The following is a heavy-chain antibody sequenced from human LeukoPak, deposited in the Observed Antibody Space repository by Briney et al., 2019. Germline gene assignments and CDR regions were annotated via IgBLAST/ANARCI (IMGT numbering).Heavy chain of an antibody. CDR1: GYSFTTYW. D-gene: IGHD4-17*01. Sequence: GESLKISCKASGYSFTTYWIGWVRQMPGKDLEWMGIIYPGDSDIRYSPSFQGQVTISADKSITTAYLQWSTLKASDTAMYYCARQTRDYGDRHFDYWGQGTLVTVSS. J-gene: IGHJ4*02. V-gene: IGHV5-51*01. CDR2: IYPGDSDI. CDR3: ARQTRDYGDRHFDY.